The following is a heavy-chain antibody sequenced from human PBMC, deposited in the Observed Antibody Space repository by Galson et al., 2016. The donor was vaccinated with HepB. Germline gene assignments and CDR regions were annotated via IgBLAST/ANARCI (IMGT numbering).Heavy chain of an antibody. D-gene: IGHD4-17*01. J-gene: IGHJ4*02. CDR2: ISYDGSYK. CDR3: ARDYIMMTVTWGPDY. Sequence: SLRLSCAASGFTFSRYGIRWVRPAQGKGLEWVAVISYDGSYKFYADSVRGRFTISRDNSEDTVYLQMNSLRAEDTAVYYCARDYIMMTVTWGPDYWGQGTLVSVSS. CDR1: GFTFSRYG. V-gene: IGHV3-30*03.